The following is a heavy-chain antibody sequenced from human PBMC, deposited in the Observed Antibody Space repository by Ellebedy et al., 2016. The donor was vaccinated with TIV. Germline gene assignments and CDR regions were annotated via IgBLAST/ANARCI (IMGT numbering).Heavy chain of an antibody. J-gene: IGHJ5*02. Sequence: AASVKVSCKASGYTFTKYPMHWLRQAPGQRLEWMGWLNADNGDTKYSQKFQGRVTMTRDTSTSTVYMELSSLRSEDTAVYSCARGSVYDSSGYYYGGRSDAWGQGSLVTVSS. V-gene: IGHV1-3*01. CDR2: LNADNGDT. CDR1: GYTFTKYP. CDR3: ARGSVYDSSGYYYGGRSDA. D-gene: IGHD3-22*01.